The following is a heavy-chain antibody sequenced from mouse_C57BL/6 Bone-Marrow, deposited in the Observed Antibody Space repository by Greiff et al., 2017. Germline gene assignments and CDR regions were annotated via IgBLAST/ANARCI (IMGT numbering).Heavy chain of an antibody. Sequence: EVQRVESGGGLVKPGGSLKLSCAASGLTFSSYAMSWVRQTPEKRLEWVATISDGGSYTYYPDNVKGRFTISRDNAKNNLYLQMSHLKSEDTAMYYCARDSANWYYFDYWGQGTTLTVSS. J-gene: IGHJ2*01. V-gene: IGHV5-4*01. D-gene: IGHD4-1*01. CDR3: ARDSANWYYFDY. CDR2: ISDGGSYT. CDR1: GLTFSSYA.